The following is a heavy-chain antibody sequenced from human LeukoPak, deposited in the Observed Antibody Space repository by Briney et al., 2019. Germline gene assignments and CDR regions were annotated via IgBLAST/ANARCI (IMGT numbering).Heavy chain of an antibody. CDR2: LTGSGRTT. D-gene: IGHD1-1*01. V-gene: IGHV3-23*01. J-gene: IGHJ4*02. CDR1: GFTCSSYW. Sequence: QPGGSLRLSCAASGFTCSSYWMSWVRQVPGKGLEWVSGLTGSGRTTYYADSVKGRFTISRDNSKNTLYLQMSSLRAEDTAVYYCARYHSREHGGTYGFDYWGQGTLVTVSS. CDR3: ARYHSREHGGTYGFDY.